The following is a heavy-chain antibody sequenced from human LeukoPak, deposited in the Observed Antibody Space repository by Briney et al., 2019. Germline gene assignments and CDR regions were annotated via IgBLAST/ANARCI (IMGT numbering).Heavy chain of an antibody. CDR3: ARARVPTVVTSRIDY. CDR1: GFTFSSYA. V-gene: IGHV3-30-3*01. D-gene: IGHD4-23*01. CDR2: ISYDGSNK. J-gene: IGHJ4*02. Sequence: GGSRRLSCAASGFTFSSYAMHWVRQAPGKGLEWVAVISYDGSNKYYADSVKGRFTISRDNSKNTLYLQMNSLRAEDTAVYYCARARVPTVVTSRIDYWGQGTLVTVSS.